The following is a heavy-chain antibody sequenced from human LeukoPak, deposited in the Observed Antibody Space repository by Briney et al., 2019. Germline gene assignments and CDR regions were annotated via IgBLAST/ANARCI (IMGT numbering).Heavy chain of an antibody. CDR3: ARGVPAVGQYYFDY. D-gene: IGHD6-13*01. V-gene: IGHV4-39*01. J-gene: IGHJ4*02. Sequence: PSETLSLTCTVSGGSISSSSYYWDWIRQPPGKGLEWIGSIYYSGSTYYNPSLKSRVTISVDTSKNQFSLKLSSVTAADTAVYYCARGVPAVGQYYFDYWGQGTPVTVSS. CDR2: IYYSGST. CDR1: GGSISSSSYY.